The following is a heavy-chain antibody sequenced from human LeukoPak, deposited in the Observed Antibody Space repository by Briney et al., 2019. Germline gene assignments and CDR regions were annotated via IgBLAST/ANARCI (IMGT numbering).Heavy chain of an antibody. J-gene: IGHJ4*02. CDR2: IYHSGST. CDR3: SSGSGSYHDY. Sequence: SETLSLTCTVSGYSISSGYYWGWIRQPPGKGLEWIGSIYHSGSTYYNPSLKSRVTISVDTSKNQFSLKLSSVTAADTAVYYCSSGSGSYHDYWGQGTLVTVSS. CDR1: GYSISSGYY. V-gene: IGHV4-38-2*02. D-gene: IGHD3-10*01.